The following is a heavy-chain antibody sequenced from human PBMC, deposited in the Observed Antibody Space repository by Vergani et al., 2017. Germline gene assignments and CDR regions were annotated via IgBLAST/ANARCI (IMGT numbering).Heavy chain of an antibody. CDR3: ASIGAGRQGYDYYIDV. CDR1: GGTFSSYA. CDR2: IIPIFGTA. J-gene: IGHJ6*03. Sequence: QVQLVQSGAEVKKPGSSVKVSCKASGGTFSSYAISWVRQAPGQGLEWMGGIIPIFGTANYAQKFRGRVTITADESTSTAYMELRSLRSEDTAVYYCASIGAGRQGYDYYIDVWGKGTTVTVSS. V-gene: IGHV1-69*01. D-gene: IGHD3-16*01.